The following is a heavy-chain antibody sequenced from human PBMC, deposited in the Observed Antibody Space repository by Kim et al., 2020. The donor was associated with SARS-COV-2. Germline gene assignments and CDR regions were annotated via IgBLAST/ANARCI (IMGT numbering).Heavy chain of an antibody. CDR2: INPSRGVT. CDR1: GYSFPDYD. Sequence: ASVKVSCKASGYSFPDYDMHWVRQAPGQGLEWMGIINPSRGVTTYAQRFQGRVTMTRDTSTSTVYMDLSSLRSEDTALYYCARTYSSSWMFDYWGQGTLVTVSS. CDR3: ARTYSSSWMFDY. J-gene: IGHJ4*02. V-gene: IGHV1-46*01. D-gene: IGHD6-13*01.